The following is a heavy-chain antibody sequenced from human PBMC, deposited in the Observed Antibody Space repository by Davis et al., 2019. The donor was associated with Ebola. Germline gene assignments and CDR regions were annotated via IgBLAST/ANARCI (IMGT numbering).Heavy chain of an antibody. CDR3: AADCSAGVCYEV. Sequence: AASVKVSCKASGYTFTSYYMHWVRQAPGQGLEWMGIINPSGGSTSYAQKFQGRVTITRDMSTSTAYMELSSLRSEDTAVYYCAADCSAGVCYEVWGQGTLVTVSS. CDR2: INPSGGST. V-gene: IGHV1-46*01. D-gene: IGHD2-8*02. J-gene: IGHJ1*01. CDR1: GYTFTSYY.